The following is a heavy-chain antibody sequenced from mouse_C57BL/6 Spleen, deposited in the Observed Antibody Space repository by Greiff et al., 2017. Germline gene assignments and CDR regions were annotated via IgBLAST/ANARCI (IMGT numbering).Heavy chain of an antibody. CDR2: IYPGNSDT. J-gene: IGHJ1*03. V-gene: IGHV1-5*01. D-gene: IGHD1-1*01. CDR3: ARLDYGSGYGWYFDV. Sequence: VQLQQSGTVLARPGASVKMSCKTSGYTFTSYWMHWVKQRPGQGLEWIGAIYPGNSDTSYNQKFKGKAKMTAVTSASTAYMELSSLTTEDSAVYYCARLDYGSGYGWYFDVWGTGTTVTVSS. CDR1: GYTFTSYW.